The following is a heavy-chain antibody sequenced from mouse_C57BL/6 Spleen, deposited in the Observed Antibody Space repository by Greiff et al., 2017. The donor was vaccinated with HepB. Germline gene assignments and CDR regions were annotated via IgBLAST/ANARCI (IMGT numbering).Heavy chain of an antibody. J-gene: IGHJ1*03. Sequence: VQRVESDAELVKPGASVKISCKVSGYTFTDHTIHWMKQRPEQGLEWIGYIYPRDGSTKYNEKFKGKATLTADKSSSTAYMQLNSLTSEDSAVYFCAREGYGSSYYWYFDVWGTGTTVTVSS. V-gene: IGHV1-78*01. CDR3: AREGYGSSYYWYFDV. D-gene: IGHD1-1*01. CDR1: GYTFTDHT. CDR2: IYPRDGST.